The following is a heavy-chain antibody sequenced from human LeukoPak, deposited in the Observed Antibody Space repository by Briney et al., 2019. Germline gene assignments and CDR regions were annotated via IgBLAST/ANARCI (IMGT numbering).Heavy chain of an antibody. CDR1: GGTFSSYA. D-gene: IGHD2-2*01. V-gene: IGHV1-69*13. Sequence: SVKVSCKASGGTFSSYAISWVRQAPGQGLEWMGGIIPIFGTANYAQKLQGRVTITADESTSTAYMELSSLRSEDTAVYYCARVPLPAAPGKHYYYYGMDVWGQGTTVTVSS. CDR3: ARVPLPAAPGKHYYYYGMDV. CDR2: IIPIFGTA. J-gene: IGHJ6*02.